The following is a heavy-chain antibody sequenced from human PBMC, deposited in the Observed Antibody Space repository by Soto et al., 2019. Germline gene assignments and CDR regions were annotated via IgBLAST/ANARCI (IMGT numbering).Heavy chain of an antibody. V-gene: IGHV2-5*02. J-gene: IGHJ6*02. CDR2: IYWDDDK. D-gene: IGHD6-19*01. CDR1: GFSLSTSGVG. CDR3: AHRRGSRWYTRIIYGMDV. Sequence: SGPTLVNPTQTLTRTCTFSGFSLSTSGVGVGWIRQPPGKALEWLALIYWDDDKRYSPSLKSRLTITKDTSKNQVVLTMTNMDPVDTATYYCAHRRGSRWYTRIIYGMDVWGQGT.